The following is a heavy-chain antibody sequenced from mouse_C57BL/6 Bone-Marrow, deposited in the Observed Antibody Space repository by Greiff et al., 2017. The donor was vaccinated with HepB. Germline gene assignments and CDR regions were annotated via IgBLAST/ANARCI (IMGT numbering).Heavy chain of an antibody. Sequence: QVQLKQPGAELVMPGASVKLSCKASGYTFTSYWMHWVKQRPGHGLEWIGEIDPSDSYTNYNQKFKGKSTLTVDKSSSTAYMQLSSLTSEDSAVYYCASSNWDDYAMDYWGQGTSVTVSS. D-gene: IGHD4-1*02. CDR1: GYTFTSYW. V-gene: IGHV1-69*01. CDR2: IDPSDSYT. CDR3: ASSNWDDYAMDY. J-gene: IGHJ4*01.